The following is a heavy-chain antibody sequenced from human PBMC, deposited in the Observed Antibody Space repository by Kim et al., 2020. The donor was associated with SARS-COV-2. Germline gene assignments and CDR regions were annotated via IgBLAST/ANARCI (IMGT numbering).Heavy chain of an antibody. CDR2: FDPEHGET. CDR3: ATAGPHFDF. J-gene: IGHJ4*02. Sequence: ASVKVSCKVSGYTLSEVSMHWVRQAPGKGLEWMGGFDPEHGETIFAQKFQGRVTVTDDTSTDTAFLELASLRSEDTAVYYCATAGPHFDFWGQGTLVTVSS. CDR1: GYTLSEVS. V-gene: IGHV1-24*01.